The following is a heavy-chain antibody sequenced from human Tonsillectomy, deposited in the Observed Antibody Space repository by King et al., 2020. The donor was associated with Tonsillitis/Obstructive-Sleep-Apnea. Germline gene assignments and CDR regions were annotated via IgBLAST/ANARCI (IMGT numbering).Heavy chain of an antibody. CDR1: GGSISSYY. J-gene: IGHJ4*02. CDR2: IYYSWST. Sequence: QVQLQESGPGLVKPSETLSLTCTVSGGSISSYYWSWIRQPPGKGLEWIGYIYYSWSTNYNPSLKSRVTISVDTSKNQFSPKLSSVTAADTAVYYCASYYDFWSGYPYWGQGTLVTVSS. CDR3: ASYYDFWSGYPY. V-gene: IGHV4-59*01. D-gene: IGHD3-3*01.